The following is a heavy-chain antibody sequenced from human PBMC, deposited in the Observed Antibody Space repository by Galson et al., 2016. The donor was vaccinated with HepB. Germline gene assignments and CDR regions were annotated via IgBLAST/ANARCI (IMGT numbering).Heavy chain of an antibody. Sequence: LRLSCAASGFTFSSYGMHWVRQAPGKGLEWVAVIWYDGSNKYYADSVKGRFTISRDNSKNTLYLQMNSLRAEDTAVYYCAKGTDTYGDYSWFDPWGQGTLGTVSS. CDR2: IWYDGSNK. CDR1: GFTFSSYG. CDR3: AKGTDTYGDYSWFDP. D-gene: IGHD4-17*01. J-gene: IGHJ5*02. V-gene: IGHV3-33*06.